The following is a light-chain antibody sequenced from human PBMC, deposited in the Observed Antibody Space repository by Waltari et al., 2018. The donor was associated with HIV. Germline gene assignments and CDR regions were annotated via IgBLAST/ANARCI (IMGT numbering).Light chain of an antibody. CDR3: SSYTSSSTVV. CDR1: SSDVGGYNS. J-gene: IGLJ2*01. Sequence: QSALTQPASVSGSPGQSITISCTGTSSDVGGYNSVSWYQQHPGKAPKLMIFDVSNRPSVVSNRFSGSKSGNTASLTISGLQAEDEADYYCSSYTSSSTVVFGGGTKVTVL. CDR2: DVS. V-gene: IGLV2-14*01.